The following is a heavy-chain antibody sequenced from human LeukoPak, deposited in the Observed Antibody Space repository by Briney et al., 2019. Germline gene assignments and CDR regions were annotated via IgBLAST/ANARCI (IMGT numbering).Heavy chain of an antibody. J-gene: IGHJ4*02. CDR2: IKQDGSEK. CDR1: GFNFSSYW. D-gene: IGHD3-10*01. V-gene: IGHV3-7*01. CDR3: ANGLWFGEFNLDY. Sequence: PGGSLRLSCAASGFNFSSYWMSWVRQAPGEGLEWVANIKQDGSEKYYVDSVKGRFTISRDNSKNTLYLQMNSLRAEDTAVYYCANGLWFGEFNLDYRGQGTLVTVSS.